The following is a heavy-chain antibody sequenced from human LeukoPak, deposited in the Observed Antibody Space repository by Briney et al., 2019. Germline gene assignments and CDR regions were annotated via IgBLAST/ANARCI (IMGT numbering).Heavy chain of an antibody. CDR2: ISTYSGNK. V-gene: IGHV1-18*01. J-gene: IGHJ4*02. CDR3: ARGNQYYYDSSGSSAYFDY. CDR1: GYTFTSYG. Sequence: ASVKLSCKAAGYTFTSYGISWVRHAPGPGREWMGWISTYSGNKNYEQKLQGRVTMTTDTSTSTAEKELRSMISVDATVYYCARGNQYYYDSSGSSAYFDYWGQGTLVTVSS. D-gene: IGHD3-22*01.